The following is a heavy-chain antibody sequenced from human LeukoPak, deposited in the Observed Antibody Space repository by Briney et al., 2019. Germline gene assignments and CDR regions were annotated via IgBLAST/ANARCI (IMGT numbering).Heavy chain of an antibody. V-gene: IGHV4-59*01. J-gene: IGHJ4*02. CDR1: GGSISSYY. CDR2: IYYSGST. D-gene: IGHD1-7*01. Sequence: SETLSLTCTVSGGSISSYYWSWIRQPPGKGLEWIGYIYYSGSTNYNPSLKSRVTILVDTSKNQFSLKLSSVTAADTAVYYCARDVIGTFDYWGQGTLVTVSS. CDR3: ARDVIGTFDY.